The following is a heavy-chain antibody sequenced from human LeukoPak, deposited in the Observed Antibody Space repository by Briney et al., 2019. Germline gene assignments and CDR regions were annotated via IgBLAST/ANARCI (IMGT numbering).Heavy chain of an antibody. CDR2: IYSGGST. D-gene: IGHD2-2*01. CDR1: GFTVSSNY. J-gene: IGHJ6*02. Sequence: QSGGSLRLSCAASGFTVSSNYMSWVRQAPGKGLEWVSVIYSGGSTYYADSVKGRFTISRDNSKNTLYLQMNSLRAEDTAVYYCARDHVVVPAARDLGYYYYYGMDVWGQGTTVTVSS. CDR3: ARDHVVVPAARDLGYYYYYGMDV. V-gene: IGHV3-53*01.